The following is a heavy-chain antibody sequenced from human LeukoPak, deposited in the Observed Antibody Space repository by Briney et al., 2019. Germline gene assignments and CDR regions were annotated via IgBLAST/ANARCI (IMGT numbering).Heavy chain of an antibody. V-gene: IGHV4-59*12. CDR1: GGSISSYY. CDR2: IYYSGRT. Sequence: SETLSLTCTVSGGSISSYYWSWIRQPPGKGLEWIGYIYYSGRTNYNPSLKSRVTISVDTSKNQFSLKLSSVTAADTAVYYCAKDSGPYTSGYYGHWGQGTLVTVSS. J-gene: IGHJ4*02. CDR3: AKDSGPYTSGYYGH. D-gene: IGHD3-22*01.